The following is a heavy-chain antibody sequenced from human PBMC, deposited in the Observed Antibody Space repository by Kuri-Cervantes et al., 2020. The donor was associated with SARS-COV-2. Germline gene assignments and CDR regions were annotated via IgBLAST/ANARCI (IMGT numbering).Heavy chain of an antibody. V-gene: IGHV4-59*08. CDR3: ARAQGVIIRDYYYMDV. CDR2: IYYSGST. J-gene: IGHJ6*03. Sequence: SETLSLTCGVYGGSFSGYYWSWIRQPPGKGLEWIGYIYYSGSTNYNPSLKSRVTISVDTSKNQFSLKLSSVTAADTAVYYCARAQGVIIRDYYYMDVWGKGTTVTVSS. CDR1: GGSFSGYY. D-gene: IGHD3-10*01.